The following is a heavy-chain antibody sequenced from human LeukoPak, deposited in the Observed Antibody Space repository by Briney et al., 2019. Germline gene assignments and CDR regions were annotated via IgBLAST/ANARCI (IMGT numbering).Heavy chain of an antibody. J-gene: IGHJ4*02. CDR3: GRWEASMVAIDS. D-gene: IGHD4/OR15-4a*01. V-gene: IGHV4-59*01. CDR2: IYYSGST. Sequence: SETLSLTCTVSGGSISTYYWSWIRQPPGKGLEWIGFIYYSGSTNYGPSLKSRVTISVDTSKKQFSLRLSSVTAADTAVYYCGRWEASMVAIDSWGQGTLVTVSS. CDR1: GGSISTYY.